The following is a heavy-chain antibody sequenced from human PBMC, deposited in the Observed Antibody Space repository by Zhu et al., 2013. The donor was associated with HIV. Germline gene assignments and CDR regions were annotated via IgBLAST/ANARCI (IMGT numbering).Heavy chain of an antibody. CDR3: ARARGDLEYCTRVSCYAFDI. V-gene: IGHV1-2*02. CDR2: VNPRTGGT. J-gene: IGHJ3*02. Sequence: QVQLVQSGPEVKKPGASVRVSCKASGYTLTGNYLHWVRQAPGQGLEWLGWVNPRTGGTRYAQKFRGRVTMTRDTSISTAYMELSSLTSDDTALYFCARARGDLEYCTRVSCYAFDIWGQGTLVTVSS. CDR1: GYTLTGNY. D-gene: IGHD2-15*01.